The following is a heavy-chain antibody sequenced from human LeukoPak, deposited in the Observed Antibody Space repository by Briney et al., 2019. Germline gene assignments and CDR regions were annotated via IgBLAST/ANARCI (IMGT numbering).Heavy chain of an antibody. CDR2: ISAIGGST. V-gene: IGHV3-23*01. D-gene: IGHD3-3*01. J-gene: IGHJ4*02. CDR1: GFTFSSYV. CDR3: AKDLPGITIFGAFDY. Sequence: GGSLRLSCAASGFTFSSYVMSWVRQAPGKGLEWVSTISAIGGSTNYADSVKGRFTISRDNSKNTLYLQMSSLRAEDTAVYYCAKDLPGITIFGAFDYWGQGTLVTVSS.